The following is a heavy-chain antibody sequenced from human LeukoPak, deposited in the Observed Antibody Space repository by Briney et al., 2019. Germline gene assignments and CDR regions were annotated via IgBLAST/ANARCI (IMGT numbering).Heavy chain of an antibody. V-gene: IGHV4-39*02. D-gene: IGHD1-26*01. Sequence: SETLSLTCAVSGGSISSSSYYWGWIRQPPGKGLEWIGSNSGNTYYNPSLKSRLTISVDTSKNQFSLKLSSVTAADTAVYYCARDSLGAGTVGATSGYWGQGTLVTVSS. CDR1: GGSISSSSYY. CDR3: ARDSLGAGTVGATSGY. CDR2: NSGNT. J-gene: IGHJ4*02.